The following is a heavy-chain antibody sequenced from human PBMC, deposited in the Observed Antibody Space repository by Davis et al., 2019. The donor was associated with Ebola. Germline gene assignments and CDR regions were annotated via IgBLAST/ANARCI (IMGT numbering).Heavy chain of an antibody. CDR1: GYPFTSSG. V-gene: IGHV1-18*04. J-gene: IGHJ3*02. D-gene: IGHD5-12*01. Sequence: AASATVSCKASGYPFTSSGVTWVRQAPGQGLQWMGWISPHTGNTNYAQKFQGRVTVTRDTSTTTVYMDLSSLRSEDTALYYCTTPGGQDSGYDVFDIWGQGTMVTVSS. CDR3: TTPGGQDSGYDVFDI. CDR2: ISPHTGNT.